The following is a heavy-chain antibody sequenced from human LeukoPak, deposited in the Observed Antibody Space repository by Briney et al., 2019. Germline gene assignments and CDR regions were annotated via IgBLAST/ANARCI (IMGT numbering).Heavy chain of an antibody. V-gene: IGHV4-34*01. Sequence: PETLSLTPALYPGSSSGSYSSWIPPPPRTGLEWSGEINHIGSTNYNPSLKSQVTISVHATKNQFSLKLSSVTAADTSVDSCARLGPGRFWGQGTLVTVSS. CDR1: PGSSSGSY. CDR3: ARLGPGRF. J-gene: IGHJ4*02. D-gene: IGHD7-27*01. CDR2: INHIGST.